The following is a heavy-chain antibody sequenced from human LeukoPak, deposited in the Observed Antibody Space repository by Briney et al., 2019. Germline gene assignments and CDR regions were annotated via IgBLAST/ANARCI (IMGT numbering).Heavy chain of an antibody. J-gene: IGHJ6*02. V-gene: IGHV4-39*01. CDR3: ARGGPDELGKNV. CDR2: IYYSGST. CDR1: GGSISSSSYY. D-gene: IGHD1-26*01. Sequence: PSETLSLTCTVSGGSISSSSYYWGWIRQPPGKGLEWIGSIYYSGSTYYNPSLKSRVTISVDTSKNQFSLKLSSVTAADTAVYYCARGGPDELGKNVWGQGTTVTVSS.